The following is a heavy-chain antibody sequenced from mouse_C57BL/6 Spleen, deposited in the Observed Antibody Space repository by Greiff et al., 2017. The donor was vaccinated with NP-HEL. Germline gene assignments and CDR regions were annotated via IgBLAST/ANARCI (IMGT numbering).Heavy chain of an antibody. V-gene: IGHV1-64*01. Sequence: VQLQQPGAELVKPGASVKLSCKASGYTFTSYWMHWVKQRPGQGLEWIGMIHPNSGSTNYNEKFKSKATLTVDKSSSTAYMQLSSLTSEDSAVYYCAVDYYGSSEGFAYWGQGTLVTVSA. CDR2: IHPNSGST. CDR3: AVDYYGSSEGFAY. J-gene: IGHJ3*01. D-gene: IGHD1-1*01. CDR1: GYTFTSYW.